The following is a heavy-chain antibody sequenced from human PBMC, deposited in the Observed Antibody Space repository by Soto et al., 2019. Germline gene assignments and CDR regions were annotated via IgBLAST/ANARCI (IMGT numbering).Heavy chain of an antibody. D-gene: IGHD3-16*01. CDR1: GGSFSCYS. V-gene: IGHV4-59*01. CDR3: ARDGDYGGQQY. CDR2: VYNIGST. J-gene: IGHJ4*02. Sequence: SETLSLTCAVYGGSFSCYSWNWIRQPPGKGLEWIGYVYNIGSTNYNPSLRSRVTIAADTSKNQISLRLRSVTAADTAVYYCARDGDYGGQQYWGQGTLVTAPQ.